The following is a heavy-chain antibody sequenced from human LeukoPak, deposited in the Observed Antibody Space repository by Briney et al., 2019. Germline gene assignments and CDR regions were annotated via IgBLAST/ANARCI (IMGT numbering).Heavy chain of an antibody. J-gene: IGHJ4*02. D-gene: IGHD3-10*01. CDR2: ISSSSSTI. CDR3: ARDSSFTMVRGPFDY. Sequence: GGSLRLSCAASGFTFSSNNMNWVRQAPGKGLEWISFISSSSSTIFYADSVKGRFTISGDNANNSLYLQMNSLRAEDTAVYYCARDSSFTMVRGPFDYWGQGTLVTVSS. V-gene: IGHV3-48*01. CDR1: GFTFSSNN.